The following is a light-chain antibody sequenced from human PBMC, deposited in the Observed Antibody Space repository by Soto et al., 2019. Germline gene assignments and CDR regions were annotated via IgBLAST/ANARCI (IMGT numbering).Light chain of an antibody. J-gene: IGKJ5*01. Sequence: ETVLTQSPATLSVSPGERATLSCRASQSVTTQLAWYQQKPGQAPRLIIHGASSRATGVPDRITGSGSGTDFSLTISRLEPEDFAVYYCQQRSNWPHFGQGTRLEIK. CDR3: QQRSNWPH. CDR2: GAS. CDR1: QSVTTQ. V-gene: IGKV3D-20*02.